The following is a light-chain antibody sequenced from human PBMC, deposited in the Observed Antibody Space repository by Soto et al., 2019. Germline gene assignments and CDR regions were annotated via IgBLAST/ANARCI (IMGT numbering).Light chain of an antibody. CDR3: SSHTSAHTLV. CDR1: SSDVGGYNY. V-gene: IGLV2-14*01. CDR2: EVS. Sequence: QSVLTQPASVSGSPGQSITISCIGTSSDVGGYNYVSWYQQFPGRAPKLIIEEVSNRPSGVSNRFSGSKSGNTASLTISGLQAEDEAYYHCSSHTSAHTLVFGTGTKVTVL. J-gene: IGLJ1*01.